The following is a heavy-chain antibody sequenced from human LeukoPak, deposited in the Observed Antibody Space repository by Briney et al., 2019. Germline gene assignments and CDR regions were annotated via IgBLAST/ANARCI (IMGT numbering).Heavy chain of an antibody. CDR3: ARETGTTFGSWFDP. D-gene: IGHD1-7*01. J-gene: IGHJ5*02. CDR2: IIPIFGTA. V-gene: IGHV1-69*05. Sequence: ASVKVSCKASVGTFSSYAISWVRQAPGQGLEWMGRIIPIFGTANYAQQFQGRVTITTDESTSTAYMELSSLRSEDTAVYYCARETGTTFGSWFDPWGQGTLVTVSS. CDR1: VGTFSSYA.